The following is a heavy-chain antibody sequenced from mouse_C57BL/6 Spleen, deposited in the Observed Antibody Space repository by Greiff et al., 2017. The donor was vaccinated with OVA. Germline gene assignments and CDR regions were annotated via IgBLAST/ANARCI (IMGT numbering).Heavy chain of an antibody. CDR2: IYPRSGNT. D-gene: IGHD1-1*01. CDR3: ARTGATVVEDFAMDY. CDR1: GYTFTSYG. J-gene: IGHJ4*01. Sequence: QVQLQQSGAELARPGASVKLSCKASGYTFTSYGISWVKQRTGQGLEWIGEIYPRSGNTYYNEKFKGKATLTADKSSSTAYMELRSLTSDDSAVYFCARTGATVVEDFAMDYWGQGTSVTVSS. V-gene: IGHV1-81*01.